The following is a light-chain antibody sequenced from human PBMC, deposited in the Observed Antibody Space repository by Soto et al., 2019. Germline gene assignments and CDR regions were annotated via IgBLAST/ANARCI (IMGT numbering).Light chain of an antibody. CDR3: QQLKSYPLS. J-gene: IGKJ4*01. CDR1: QDISSY. V-gene: IGKV1-9*01. Sequence: DIQLTQSPSFLSASVGDSVTITCRTSQDISSYLAWYQQKPWKAPQLLISAASTLQSGVPSRFSGSGSGTEFTLTISSLQPEDFATYYCQQLKSYPLSFGGGTKVEI. CDR2: AAS.